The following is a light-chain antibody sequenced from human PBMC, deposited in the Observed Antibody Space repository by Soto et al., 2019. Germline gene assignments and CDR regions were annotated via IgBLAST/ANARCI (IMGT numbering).Light chain of an antibody. CDR1: QSVSSSY. CDR3: QQYGNSPQT. V-gene: IGKV3-20*01. Sequence: EIVVTQSPGTLSLSPGERATLSCRASQSVSSSYLAWYQQKPGQAPRLLIYGASSRATGIPDRFTGSGSGTDFTLTISRLEPEDFAVYYCQQYGNSPQTFGQGTKVDIK. J-gene: IGKJ1*01. CDR2: GAS.